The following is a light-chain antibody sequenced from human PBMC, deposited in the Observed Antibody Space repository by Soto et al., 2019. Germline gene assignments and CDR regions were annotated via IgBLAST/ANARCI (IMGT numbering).Light chain of an antibody. CDR3: QHYNSYSEA. CDR2: TAS. CDR1: QGISSR. V-gene: IGKV1D-16*01. J-gene: IGKJ1*01. Sequence: DIQMTQSPSSVSASVGDRVTITCRASQGISSRLAWYQQKPGKAPKRLIYTASSLQSGVPSRFSGSGSGTEFTLTISSLQPDDFATYYCQHYNSYSEAFGQGTKVDIK.